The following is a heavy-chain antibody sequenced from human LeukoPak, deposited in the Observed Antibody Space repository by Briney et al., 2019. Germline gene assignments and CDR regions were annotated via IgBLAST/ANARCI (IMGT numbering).Heavy chain of an antibody. J-gene: IGHJ6*03. CDR2: IYYSGST. CDR3: ARTGDYSGYYYYYMDV. Sequence: SETLSLTCTVSGGSISSYYWSWIRQPPGKGLEWIGHIYYSGSTKYNSSLKSRVTISVDTSKNKFSLKLSSVTAADTAVYYCARTGDYSGYYYYYMDVWGKGTTVTVSS. D-gene: IGHD2-21*01. V-gene: IGHV4-59*01. CDR1: GGSISSYY.